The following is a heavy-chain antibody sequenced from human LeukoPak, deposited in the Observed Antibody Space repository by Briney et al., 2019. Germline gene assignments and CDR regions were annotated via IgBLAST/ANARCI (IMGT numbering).Heavy chain of an antibody. CDR3: ARGLFFQRHRQLRYYYMDV. CDR1: GYTFTSYD. Sequence: AASVKVSCKASGYTFTSYDINWVRQATGQGLEGMGWMNPNSGNPGYAQKFQGRVTMTRNTSISTAYMELSSLRSEDTAVYYCARGLFFQRHRQLRYYYMDVWGKGTTVTVSS. J-gene: IGHJ6*03. D-gene: IGHD6-6*01. V-gene: IGHV1-8*01. CDR2: MNPNSGNP.